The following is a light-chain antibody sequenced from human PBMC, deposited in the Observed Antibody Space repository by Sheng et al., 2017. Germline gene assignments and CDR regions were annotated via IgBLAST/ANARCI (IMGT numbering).Light chain of an antibody. CDR1: SSDVGGYNY. V-gene: IGLV2-14*01. J-gene: IGLJ3*02. CDR3: SSFTXNKIPV. Sequence: QSALTQPASVSGSPGQSISISCSGTSSDVGGYNYVSWYQQCPGKAPKLLIYAVSNRPSGVSNRFSGSKSDSTASLTISGLQAEDEADYYCSSFTXNKIPVFGGGTKVTVL. CDR2: AVS.